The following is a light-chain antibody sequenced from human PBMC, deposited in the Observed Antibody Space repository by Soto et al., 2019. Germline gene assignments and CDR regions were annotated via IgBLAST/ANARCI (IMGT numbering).Light chain of an antibody. V-gene: IGKV3-20*01. CDR3: QQYGSSLT. Sequence: IVLTQSPGTLSLSPGERATLSCRASQSVSSSYLAWYQQKPGQAPRLLIYGASSRATGIPDRFSGSGSGTDFTLTISRLEPDAFAVYYCQQYGSSLTCGGGTKVEVK. J-gene: IGKJ4*01. CDR1: QSVSSSY. CDR2: GAS.